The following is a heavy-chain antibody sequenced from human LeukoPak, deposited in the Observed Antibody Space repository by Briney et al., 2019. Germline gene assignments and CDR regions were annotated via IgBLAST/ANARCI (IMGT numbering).Heavy chain of an antibody. CDR2: ISGSGGST. D-gene: IGHD6-6*01. CDR1: GFTFSSYA. V-gene: IGHV3-23*01. CDR3: AKDQRPRREYSSPWVPGS. J-gene: IGHJ5*02. Sequence: GGSLRLSCAASGFTFSSYAMSWVRQAPGKGLEWVSAISGSGGSTYYADSVKGRFTISRDNSKNTLYLQMNSLRAEDTAVYYCAKDQRPRREYSSPWVPGSWGQGTLVTVSS.